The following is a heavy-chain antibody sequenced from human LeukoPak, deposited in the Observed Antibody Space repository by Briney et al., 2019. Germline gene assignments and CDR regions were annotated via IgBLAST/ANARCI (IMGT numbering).Heavy chain of an antibody. J-gene: IGHJ4*02. CDR2: IWYDGSNK. D-gene: IGHD1-26*01. CDR1: GFTFSSYG. CDR3: AKSDYPIVGATSMDY. Sequence: GRSLRLSCAASGFTFSSYGMHWVRQAPGKGLKWVAVIWYDGSNKYYADSVKGRFTISRDNSKNTLYLQMNSLRAEDTAVYYCAKSDYPIVGATSMDYWGQGTLVTVSS. V-gene: IGHV3-33*06.